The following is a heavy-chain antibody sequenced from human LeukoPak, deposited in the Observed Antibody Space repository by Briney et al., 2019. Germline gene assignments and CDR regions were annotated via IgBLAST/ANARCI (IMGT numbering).Heavy chain of an antibody. D-gene: IGHD2-8*01. CDR1: GFTFSSYA. CDR2: ISYDGSNK. CDR3: ARDGPLGYCTNGVCSNWFDP. Sequence: SGGPLRLSCAASGFTFSSYAMHWVRQAPGKGLEWVAVISYDGSNKYYADSVKGRFTISRDNSKNTLYLQMNSLRAEDTAVYYCARDGPLGYCTNGVCSNWFDPWGQGTLVTVSS. J-gene: IGHJ5*02. V-gene: IGHV3-30-3*01.